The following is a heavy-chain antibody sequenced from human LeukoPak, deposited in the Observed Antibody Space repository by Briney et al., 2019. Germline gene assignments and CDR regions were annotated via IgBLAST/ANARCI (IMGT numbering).Heavy chain of an antibody. V-gene: IGHV4-39*01. Sequence: SETLSLTCTVSGGSINSRSHYWGWIRQPPGSGLEWIGSIYYSGSAFYNPSLKSRVTLSVDTSKNQFSLKLTSVTAADTAVYYCARADMSSGYSTTFDYWGQGTLVTVSS. D-gene: IGHD3-22*01. CDR3: ARADMSSGYSTTFDY. CDR2: IYYSGSA. J-gene: IGHJ4*02. CDR1: GGSINSRSHY.